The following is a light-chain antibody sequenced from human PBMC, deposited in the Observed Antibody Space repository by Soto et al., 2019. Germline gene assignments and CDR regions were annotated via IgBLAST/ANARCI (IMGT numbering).Light chain of an antibody. Sequence: QSVLTQPPSASGTPGQRVTISCSGSSSNIGSNTVNWYQQLPGTAPKLLIYSNNKRPSGVPDRFSVSKSGTSASLAISGLQSEDEADYYCAAWDDGLNGWVFGGGTKLTVL. CDR3: AAWDDGLNGWV. CDR1: SSNIGSNT. V-gene: IGLV1-44*01. J-gene: IGLJ3*02. CDR2: SNN.